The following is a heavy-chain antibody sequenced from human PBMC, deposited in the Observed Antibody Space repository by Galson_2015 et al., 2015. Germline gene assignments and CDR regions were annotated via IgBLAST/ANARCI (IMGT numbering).Heavy chain of an antibody. V-gene: IGHV3-33*01. CDR1: GFTFSSYG. CDR2: IWYDGSNK. J-gene: IGHJ6*02. CDR3: ARERIKAYGMDV. Sequence: SLRLSCAASGFTFSSYGMHRVRQAPGKRLEWVAVIWYDGSNKYYADSVKGRFTISRDNSKNTLYLQMNSLRAEDTAVYYCARERIKAYGMDVWGQGTTVTVSS. D-gene: IGHD3-16*01.